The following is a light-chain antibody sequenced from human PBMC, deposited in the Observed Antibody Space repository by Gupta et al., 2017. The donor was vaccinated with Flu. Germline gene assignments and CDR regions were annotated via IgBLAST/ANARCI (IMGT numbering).Light chain of an antibody. CDR3: MQGTHWPPTWT. CDR1: QSLVYSDGNTY. Sequence: VVMTQSPLSLPVTLGQPASISCRSSQSLVYSDGNTYLNWFLQRPGQSPRRLIYKVSNRDSGVPYRFSGSGSGTDFTLKISRVEAEDVGVYYCMQGTHWPPTWTFGQGTKVEI. J-gene: IGKJ1*01. CDR2: KVS. V-gene: IGKV2-30*01.